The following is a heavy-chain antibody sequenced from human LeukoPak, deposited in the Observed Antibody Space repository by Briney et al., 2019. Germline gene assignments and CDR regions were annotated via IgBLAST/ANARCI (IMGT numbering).Heavy chain of an antibody. V-gene: IGHV3-21*01. J-gene: IGHJ6*02. Sequence: GGSLRLSCAASGFTFSSYSMNWVRQAPGKGLEWVSSISSSSSYIYYADSVEGRFTISRDNAKNSLYLQMNSLRAEDTAVYYCALFDSDLAYYYYYGMDVWGQGTTVTVSS. D-gene: IGHD2-21*01. CDR2: ISSSSSYI. CDR1: GFTFSSYS. CDR3: ALFDSDLAYYYYYGMDV.